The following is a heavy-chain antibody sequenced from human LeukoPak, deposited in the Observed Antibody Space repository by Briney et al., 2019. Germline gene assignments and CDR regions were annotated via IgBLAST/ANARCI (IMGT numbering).Heavy chain of an antibody. D-gene: IGHD3-22*01. V-gene: IGHV1-2*06. J-gene: IGHJ5*02. CDR1: GYTFTDDY. CDR3: ARGVDYYDSSSYYYWFDP. Sequence: ATVNVSCKASGYTFTDDYIHWVRQAPGQGLDWMGRINFNSGGKNYAQKFQGKVTMTRDTSISTAYMELSRLKSDDAAVYYCARGVDYYDSSSYYYWFDPWGQGTLVTVSS. CDR2: INFNSGGK.